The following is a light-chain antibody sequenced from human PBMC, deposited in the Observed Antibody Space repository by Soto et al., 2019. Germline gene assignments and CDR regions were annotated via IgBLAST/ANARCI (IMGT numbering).Light chain of an antibody. Sequence: DIQMTQSPSSLSASVGDRATITCRASQGIGNYLAWYQHKPGKVPKLLIYGASTLQSRVPSRFSGGGSGTEFTLTISSLQSEDFAVYYCQHYKTWPLAFGGGTKVDIK. CDR3: QHYKTWPLA. V-gene: IGKV1-27*01. J-gene: IGKJ4*01. CDR2: GAS. CDR1: QGIGNY.